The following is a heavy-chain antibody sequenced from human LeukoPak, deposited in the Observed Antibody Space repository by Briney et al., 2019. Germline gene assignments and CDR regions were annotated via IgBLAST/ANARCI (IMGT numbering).Heavy chain of an antibody. V-gene: IGHV3-23*01. Sequence: GSLRLSCAASGFTFSSYAMSWVRQAPGKGLEWVSAISGSGGSTYYADSVKGRFTISRDNSKNTLYLQMNSLRAEDTAVYCCAKDSGSKQQPNWFDPWGQGTLVTVSS. J-gene: IGHJ5*02. CDR1: GFTFSSYA. CDR3: AKDSGSKQQPNWFDP. CDR2: ISGSGGST. D-gene: IGHD6-13*01.